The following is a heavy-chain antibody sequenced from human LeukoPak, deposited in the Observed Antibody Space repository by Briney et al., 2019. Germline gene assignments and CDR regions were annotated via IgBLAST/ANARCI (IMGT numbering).Heavy chain of an antibody. J-gene: IGHJ6*03. CDR1: GFTFSSLD. D-gene: IGHD1-1*01. V-gene: IGHV3-13*01. CDR2: IGTASDT. Sequence: GGSLRLSCAASGFTFSSLDMHWVRQPTGQGLGWVSTIGTASDTYYPGSVEGRFTLSRDNAKNSLYLQMNSLTAGDTAVYYCARGPPRGKYYYMDVWGKGTTVTVSS. CDR3: ARGPPRGKYYYMDV.